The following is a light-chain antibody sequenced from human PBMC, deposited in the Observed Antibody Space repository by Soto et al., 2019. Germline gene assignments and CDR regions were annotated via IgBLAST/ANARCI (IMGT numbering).Light chain of an antibody. J-gene: IGLJ2*01. CDR2: DAS. Sequence: QSALTQPASVSGAPGQSIAISCIGTSRDVGDDNHVSWYQQHPGKAPKLIIYDASKRFSGVSGRFSGSKSGNPASLTISGVEADDEAGYYYSTFTSSSTIFGGGTKLTVL. CDR3: STFTSSSTI. CDR1: SRDVGDDNH. V-gene: IGLV2-14*03.